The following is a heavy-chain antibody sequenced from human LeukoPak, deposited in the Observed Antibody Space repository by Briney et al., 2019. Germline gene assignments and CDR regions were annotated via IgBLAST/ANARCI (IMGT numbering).Heavy chain of an antibody. CDR3: ASLGRLAAIGTEH. V-gene: IGHV4-39*07. D-gene: IGHD3-16*01. Sequence: SETLSLTCSVSGGSISSSSYFWAWIRQPPGKGLQWIGSIDYSGTTYDNPSVKSRVTISLDTPNNQFSLNLISVTAADTAVYYCASLGRLAAIGTEHWGQGTPVTVSS. CDR1: GGSISSSSYF. CDR2: IDYSGTT. J-gene: IGHJ4*02.